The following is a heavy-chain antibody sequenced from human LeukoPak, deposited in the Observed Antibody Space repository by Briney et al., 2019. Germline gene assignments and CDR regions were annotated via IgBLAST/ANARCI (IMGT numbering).Heavy chain of an antibody. Sequence: SVKVSCKASGGTFSSYAISWVRQAPGQGLEWMGGIIPIFGTANYAQKFQGRVTITADESTSTAYMELSSLRSEDTAVYYCAREIPLMTTVTTGAFDIWGQGTMATVSS. CDR1: GGTFSSYA. CDR3: AREIPLMTTVTTGAFDI. CDR2: IIPIFGTA. D-gene: IGHD4-17*01. J-gene: IGHJ3*02. V-gene: IGHV1-69*13.